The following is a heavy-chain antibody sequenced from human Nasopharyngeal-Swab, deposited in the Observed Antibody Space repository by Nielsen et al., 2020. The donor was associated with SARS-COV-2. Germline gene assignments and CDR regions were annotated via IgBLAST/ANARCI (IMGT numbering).Heavy chain of an antibody. J-gene: IGHJ6*02. D-gene: IGHD3/OR15-3a*01. CDR3: ARTHSGLVGMDV. V-gene: IGHV2-5*02. CDR1: GFSLSTSGVG. CDR2: IYWDDDK. Sequence: SGPTLAKPTQTLTLTCTFSGFSLSTSGVGVAWIRQPPGKALEWLALIYWDDDKRYSPSLKSRLTITKDTSKNQVVLTMTNMDPVDTATYYCARTHSGLVGMDVWGQGTTVTVSS.